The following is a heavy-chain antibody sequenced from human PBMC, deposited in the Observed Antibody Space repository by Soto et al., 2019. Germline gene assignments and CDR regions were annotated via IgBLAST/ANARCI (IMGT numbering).Heavy chain of an antibody. CDR2: TYYRSKWYN. D-gene: IGHD6-13*01. Sequence: LXLTCAMSGASFSRNSAAWNWIRQSPSIGLEWLGRTYYRSKWYNDYAVSVKSRITINPDTSKNQFSLQLKSVTPEDTAVYYCARDLIAAAARPYNWFDPWGQGTPVTVYS. CDR3: ARDLIAAAARPYNWFDP. V-gene: IGHV6-1*01. J-gene: IGHJ5*02. CDR1: GASFSRNSAA.